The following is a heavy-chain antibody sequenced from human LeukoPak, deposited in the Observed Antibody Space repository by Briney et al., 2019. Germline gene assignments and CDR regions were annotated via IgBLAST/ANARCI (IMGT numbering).Heavy chain of an antibody. D-gene: IGHD5-12*01. CDR1: GYTFTAYY. CDR2: INPGGGST. V-gene: IGHV1-46*01. CDR3: ARGLSRNVAHFDI. Sequence: ASVKVSCKASGYTFTAYYMHWVRQAPGQGLEWMGVINPGGGSTTYAQNFQGRVTMARDTSTSTVYMELSGLKSEDTAVYYCARGLSRNVAHFDIWGQGTMVTVSS. J-gene: IGHJ3*02.